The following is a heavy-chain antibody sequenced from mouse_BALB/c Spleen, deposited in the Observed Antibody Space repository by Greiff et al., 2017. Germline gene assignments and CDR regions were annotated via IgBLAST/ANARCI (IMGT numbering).Heavy chain of an antibody. Sequence: QVQLQQSGAELVRPGTSVKVSCKASGYAFTNYLIEWVKQRPGQGLEWIGVINPGSGGTNYNEKFKGKATLTADKSSSTAYMQLSSLTSDDSAVYFCARGITTVVEYFDVWGAGTTVTVAS. CDR3: ARGITTVVEYFDV. CDR1: GYAFTNYL. CDR2: INPGSGGT. J-gene: IGHJ1*01. D-gene: IGHD1-1*01. V-gene: IGHV1-54*01.